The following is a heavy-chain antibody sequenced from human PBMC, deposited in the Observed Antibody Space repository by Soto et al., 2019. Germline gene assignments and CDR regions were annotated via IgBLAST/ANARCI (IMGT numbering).Heavy chain of an antibody. J-gene: IGHJ6*02. Sequence: ASVKVSCKASGYTFTSYYMHWVRQAPGQGLEWMGIINPSGGSTSYAQKFQGRVTMTRDTSTSTVYMELSSLRSEDTAVYYCAGDLLLGSSWYPPLLYYYYYGMDVWGQGTTVTVSS. CDR3: AGDLLLGSSWYPPLLYYYYYGMDV. CDR1: GYTFTSYY. CDR2: INPSGGST. V-gene: IGHV1-46*01. D-gene: IGHD6-13*01.